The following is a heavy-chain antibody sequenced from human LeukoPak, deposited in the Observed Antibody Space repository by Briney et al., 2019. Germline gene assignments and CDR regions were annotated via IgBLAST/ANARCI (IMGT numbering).Heavy chain of an antibody. CDR1: GFTFSSYE. J-gene: IGHJ6*03. CDR3: ARDTMTPYFMDV. Sequence: AGGSLRLSCAASGFTFSSYEMNWVRQAPGKGLEWVSSISSSSSYIYYADSVKGRFTVSRDNAKNSLYLQMNSLRAEDTAVYYCARDTMTPYFMDVWGKGTTVTISS. D-gene: IGHD2-2*01. CDR2: ISSSSSYI. V-gene: IGHV3-21*01.